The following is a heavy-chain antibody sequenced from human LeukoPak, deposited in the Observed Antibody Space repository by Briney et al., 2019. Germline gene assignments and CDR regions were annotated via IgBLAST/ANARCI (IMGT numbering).Heavy chain of an antibody. J-gene: IGHJ6*02. CDR2: INGNGRST. Sequence: GGSLRLSCAASGFSFADYDMSWVRQAPGKGLEWISGINGNGRSTGYADSVKGRFTISRDNAKNSLYLQMNSLRAEDTALYYCATTVPKARSYYYGMDVWGQGTTVTVSS. CDR3: ATTVPKARSYYYGMDV. D-gene: IGHD4-17*01. V-gene: IGHV3-20*04. CDR1: GFSFADYD.